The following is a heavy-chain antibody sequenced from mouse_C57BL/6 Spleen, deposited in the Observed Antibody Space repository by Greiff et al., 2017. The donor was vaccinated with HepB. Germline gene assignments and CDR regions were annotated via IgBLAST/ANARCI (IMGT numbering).Heavy chain of an antibody. CDR3: AREDDYDEYYFDY. J-gene: IGHJ2*01. D-gene: IGHD2-4*01. Sequence: VQLQQPGAELVKPGASVKLSCKASGYTFTSYWMHWVKQRPGQGLEWIGMIHPNSGSTNYNEKFKSKATLTVDKSSSTAYMQLSSLTSEDSAVYYCAREDDYDEYYFDYWGQGTTLTVSS. V-gene: IGHV1-64*01. CDR2: IHPNSGST. CDR1: GYTFTSYW.